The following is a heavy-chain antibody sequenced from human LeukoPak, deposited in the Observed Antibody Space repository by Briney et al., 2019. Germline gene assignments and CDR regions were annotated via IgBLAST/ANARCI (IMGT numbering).Heavy chain of an antibody. V-gene: IGHV5-51*01. CDR2: IYPGDSDT. CDR1: GYSFPNYW. Sequence: PGESLKISCKGSGYSFPNYWIGWVRQMPGKGLEWMGIIYPGDSDTRYSPSFQGQVTISADKSISTAYLQWSSLKASDTAVYYCARRGNYGLDNFDYWGQGTLVTVSS. D-gene: IGHD1-7*01. CDR3: ARRGNYGLDNFDY. J-gene: IGHJ4*02.